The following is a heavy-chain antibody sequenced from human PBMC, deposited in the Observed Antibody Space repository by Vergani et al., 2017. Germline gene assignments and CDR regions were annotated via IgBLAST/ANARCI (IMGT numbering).Heavy chain of an antibody. J-gene: IGHJ4*02. D-gene: IGHD3-16*01. V-gene: IGHV3-7*01. Sequence: EVQLLESGGGLVQPGGSLRLSCAASGFTFSSYAMSWVRQAPGKGLEWVANIKQDGSEKYYVDSVKGRFTISRDNAKNSLYLQMNSLRAEDTAVYYCARAIGGYWGQGTLVTVSS. CDR1: GFTFSSYA. CDR3: ARAIGGY. CDR2: IKQDGSEK.